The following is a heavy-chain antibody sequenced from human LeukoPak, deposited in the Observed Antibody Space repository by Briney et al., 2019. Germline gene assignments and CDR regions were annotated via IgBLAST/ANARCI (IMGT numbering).Heavy chain of an antibody. Sequence: SVKVSCKASGGTFSSYAISWVRQAPGQGLEWMGGIIPIFGTANYAQKFQGRVTMTRDMSTSTVYMELSSLRSEDTAVYYCARERGIYDSSGYYKEPIDYWGQGTLVTVSS. CDR3: ARERGIYDSSGYYKEPIDY. CDR1: GGTFSSYA. J-gene: IGHJ4*02. CDR2: IIPIFGTA. D-gene: IGHD3-22*01. V-gene: IGHV1-69*05.